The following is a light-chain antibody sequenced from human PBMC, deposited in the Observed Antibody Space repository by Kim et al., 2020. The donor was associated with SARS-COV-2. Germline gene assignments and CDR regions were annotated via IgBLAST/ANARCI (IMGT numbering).Light chain of an antibody. CDR3: QQYYNWPRT. J-gene: IGKJ1*01. CDR2: GAS. Sequence: ERVLTQSPATLSVSPEERVTLSCRASQYISSSLAWYQHKPGQAPRLLIHGASTRATGIPARFSGSGSGTDFTLTISSLQSEDFAVYYCQQYYNWPRTFGQGTKVDIK. CDR1: QYISSS. V-gene: IGKV3D-15*01.